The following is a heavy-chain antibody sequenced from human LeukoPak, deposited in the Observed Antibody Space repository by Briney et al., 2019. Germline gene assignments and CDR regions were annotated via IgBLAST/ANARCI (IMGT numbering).Heavy chain of an antibody. CDR3: ARDCSGGSCFSGPFEY. Sequence: SETLSLTCTVSGGSISYSSYYWGWIRQPPGKGLEWIGSIYYTGSSYYNPSLKSRVTISVDTSKNQFSLKLRSVTAADTAVYYCARDCSGGSCFSGPFEYWGQGTLVTVSS. CDR2: IYYTGSS. V-gene: IGHV4-39*02. J-gene: IGHJ4*02. D-gene: IGHD2-15*01. CDR1: GGSISYSSYY.